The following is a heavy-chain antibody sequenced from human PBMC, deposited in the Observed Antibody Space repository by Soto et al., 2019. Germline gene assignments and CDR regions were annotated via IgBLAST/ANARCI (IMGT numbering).Heavy chain of an antibody. J-gene: IGHJ4*02. CDR2: SYHNGNT. D-gene: IGHD4-17*01. CDR1: NGSIIHYY. Sequence: SLTCTVSNGSIIHYYWSWIRQPPGKGPEWIGESYHNGNTHYNPSLKSRVTVPVDKSRNQFSLKLISVTAADTAVYYCARRGGSYDDYKINYFDSWGQGALVTVSS. V-gene: IGHV4-59*12. CDR3: ARRGGSYDDYKINYFDS.